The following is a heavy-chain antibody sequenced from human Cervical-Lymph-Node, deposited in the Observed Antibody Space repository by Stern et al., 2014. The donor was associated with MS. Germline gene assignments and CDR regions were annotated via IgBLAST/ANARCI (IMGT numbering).Heavy chain of an antibody. J-gene: IGHJ4*02. CDR2: IYYSGST. CDR1: GGSISSGDYY. D-gene: IGHD3-22*01. V-gene: IGHV4-30-4*01. Sequence: QVQLQESGPGLVKPSQTLSLTCTVSGGSISSGDYYWSWIRQPPGKGLEWIGYIYYSGSTYYNPSLKSRVTISVDTSKNQFSLKLSAVTAADTAVYYCARDSSGYYLILDYWGQGTLVTVSS. CDR3: ARDSSGYYLILDY.